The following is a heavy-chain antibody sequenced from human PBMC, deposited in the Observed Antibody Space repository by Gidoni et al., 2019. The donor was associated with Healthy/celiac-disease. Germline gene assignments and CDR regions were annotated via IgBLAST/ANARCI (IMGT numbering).Heavy chain of an antibody. CDR2: IKQDGSEK. J-gene: IGHJ6*02. CDR3: ARDPYSSSWYYYYGMDV. V-gene: IGHV3-7*01. D-gene: IGHD6-13*01. Sequence: EVQLVESGGGLVQPGGSLRLSCAASGFPFSSYWMSWVRQAPGKGLEWVANIKQDGSEKYYVDSVKGRFTISRDNAKNSLYLQMNSLRAEDTAVYYCARDPYSSSWYYYYGMDVWGQGTTVTVSS. CDR1: GFPFSSYW.